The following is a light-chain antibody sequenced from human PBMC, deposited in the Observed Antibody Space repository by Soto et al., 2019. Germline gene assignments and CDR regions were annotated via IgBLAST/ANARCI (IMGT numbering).Light chain of an antibody. J-gene: IGKJ3*01. CDR2: GAY. CDR1: QSVSSSY. Sequence: EIVLTQSPGTLSLSPGERATLSCRASQSVSSSYLAWYRQRAGQAPRLLIYGAYIRATGIPDRFSGSGSATDFPLTISRLEAEVVAVYYCQQFGSSPSFGRGTTVDI. V-gene: IGKV3-20*01. CDR3: QQFGSSPS.